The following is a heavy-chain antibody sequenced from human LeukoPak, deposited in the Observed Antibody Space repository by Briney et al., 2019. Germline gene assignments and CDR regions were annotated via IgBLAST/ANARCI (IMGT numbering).Heavy chain of an antibody. V-gene: IGHV3-21*01. CDR3: ARVPYSSSWLPSYFDY. D-gene: IGHD6-13*01. CDR2: ISSSSNYI. CDR1: GFTFSSYN. Sequence: GGSLRLSCAASGFTFSSYNMNWVRQAPGKGLEWVASISSSSNYIYYVDSVKGRFTISRDNAKNSLYLQMNSLRAEDTAVYYCARVPYSSSWLPSYFDYWGQGTLVTVSS. J-gene: IGHJ4*02.